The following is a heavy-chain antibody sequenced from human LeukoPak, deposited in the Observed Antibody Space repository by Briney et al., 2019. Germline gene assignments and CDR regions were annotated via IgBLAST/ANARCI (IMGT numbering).Heavy chain of an antibody. CDR2: ISSSSSYI. V-gene: IGHV3-21*01. J-gene: IGHJ3*01. CDR3: ARLRNVGGNPHPFNV. Sequence: GGSLRLSCAASGFTFSSYSMNWVRQAPGKGLEWVSSISSSSSYIYYADSVKGRFTISRDNAKNSLYLQMNSLRAEDTAVYYCARLRNVGGNPHPFNVWGQGTTVTVSS. D-gene: IGHD4-23*01. CDR1: GFTFSSYS.